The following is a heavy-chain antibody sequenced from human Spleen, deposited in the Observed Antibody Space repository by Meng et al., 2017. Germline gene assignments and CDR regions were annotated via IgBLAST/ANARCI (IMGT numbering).Heavy chain of an antibody. D-gene: IGHD3-22*01. J-gene: IGHJ5*02. V-gene: IGHV1-2*06. Sequence: SVKVSCKASGYTFTGYYMHWVRQAPGQGLEWMGRINPNSGGTNYAQEFQGRVTMTRDTSTAYMELSRLGSDDTAMYYCARGYESSANWFDPWGQGTLVTVSS. CDR2: INPNSGGT. CDR3: ARGYESSANWFDP. CDR1: GYTFTGYY.